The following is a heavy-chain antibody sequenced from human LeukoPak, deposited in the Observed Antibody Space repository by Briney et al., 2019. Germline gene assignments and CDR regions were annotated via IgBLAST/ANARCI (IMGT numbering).Heavy chain of an antibody. CDR2: INHSGST. D-gene: IGHD4-17*01. V-gene: IGHV4-34*01. CDR3: ARGYGDYELDY. J-gene: IGHJ4*02. CDR1: GFTFSSYA. Sequence: GSLRLSCAASGFTFSSYAMSWVRQPPGKGLEWIGEINHSGSTNYNPSLKSRVTISVDTSKNQFSLKLSSVTAADTAVYYCARGYGDYELDYWGQGTLVTVSS.